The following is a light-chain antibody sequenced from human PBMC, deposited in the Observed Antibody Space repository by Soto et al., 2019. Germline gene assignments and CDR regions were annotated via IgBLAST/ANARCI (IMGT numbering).Light chain of an antibody. CDR3: QQYGTSEII. CDR1: QTLSNSF. J-gene: IGKJ5*01. Sequence: EIVLTQSPGTLSLSPGERATLSCRASQTLSNSFIAWYQQEPGQAPRLLIYDTSSRATGVPDRYSASWSGTDFTLTISRLEPEDFAVFFCQQYGTSEIIFGQGTRLEIK. V-gene: IGKV3-20*01. CDR2: DTS.